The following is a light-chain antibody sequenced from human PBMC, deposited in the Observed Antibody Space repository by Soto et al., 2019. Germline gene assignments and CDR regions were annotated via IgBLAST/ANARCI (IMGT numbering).Light chain of an antibody. V-gene: IGLV2-14*01. CDR1: SSDVGSYNY. Sequence: QSALTQPASVSGSPGQSITISCTGTSSDVGSYNYVSWYQQHPGKAPKLMSYDVSNRPSGVSNRFSGAKSGNTASLTISGLQAEDASDYYCSSYTSSGTLVFGGGTKLTVL. CDR2: DVS. CDR3: SSYTSSGTLV. J-gene: IGLJ2*01.